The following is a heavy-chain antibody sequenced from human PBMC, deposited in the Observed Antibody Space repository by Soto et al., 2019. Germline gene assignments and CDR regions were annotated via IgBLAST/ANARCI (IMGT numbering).Heavy chain of an antibody. CDR2: MNPNSGDT. V-gene: IGHV1-8*01. CDR3: AKIGDTHFYCGMDV. CDR1: GYTFTNYD. Sequence: QVQLVQSGAEVRKPGASVKVSCRASGYTFTNYDINWVRQATGQGLEWMGWMNPNSGDTGYAQKFQGRVTMTRDTSISTAYMEVSSLRSEDTAVYYCAKIGDTHFYCGMDVWGQGTTVTVSS. J-gene: IGHJ6*02. D-gene: IGHD2-21*02.